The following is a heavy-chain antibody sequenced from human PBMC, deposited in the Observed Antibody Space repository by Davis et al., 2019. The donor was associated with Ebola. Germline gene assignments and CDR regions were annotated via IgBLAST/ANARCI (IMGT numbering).Heavy chain of an antibody. D-gene: IGHD5-12*01. CDR1: GYTFSSYD. Sequence: AASVKVSCKASGYTFSSYDINWVRQAPGQGLEWIGWMNPKSGNTGYAQKFQGRVTMTRNTSISTAYMELSSLRSEDTAVYYCAQGGYDDAFDIWGQGTMVTVSS. CDR2: MNPKSGNT. V-gene: IGHV1-8*01. CDR3: AQGGYDDAFDI. J-gene: IGHJ3*02.